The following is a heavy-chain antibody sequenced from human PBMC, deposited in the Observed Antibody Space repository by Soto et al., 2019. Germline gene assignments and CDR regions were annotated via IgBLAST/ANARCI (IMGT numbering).Heavy chain of an antibody. J-gene: IGHJ4*02. Sequence: EVQLMESGGDLVQPGGSLKLSCAGSGFMFSSYWMHWVRQTPGKGLMWVARINSDGSSEVYADSVKGRFTISRDNAMSLLYLQMNSLGDDATAVYYCAADPTVSLGSTPTRGVRWGQGTLVTVSS. CDR2: INSDGSSE. V-gene: IGHV3-74*01. CDR1: GFMFSSYW. D-gene: IGHD1-26*01. CDR3: AADPTVSLGSTPTRGVR.